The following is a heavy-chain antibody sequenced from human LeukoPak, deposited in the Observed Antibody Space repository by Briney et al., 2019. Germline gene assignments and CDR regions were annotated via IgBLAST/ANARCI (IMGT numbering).Heavy chain of an antibody. V-gene: IGHV1-2*02. J-gene: IGHJ6*03. D-gene: IGHD2-2*01. CDR1: GYTFTGYY. Sequence: ASVKVSCKASGYTFTGYYMHWVRQAPGQGLEWMGWINPNSGGTNYAQKFQGRVTMTRDASISTAYMELSRLRSDDTAVYYCARVHCSSTSCYAPWSNYYMDVWGKGTTATVSS. CDR3: ARVHCSSTSCYAPWSNYYMDV. CDR2: INPNSGGT.